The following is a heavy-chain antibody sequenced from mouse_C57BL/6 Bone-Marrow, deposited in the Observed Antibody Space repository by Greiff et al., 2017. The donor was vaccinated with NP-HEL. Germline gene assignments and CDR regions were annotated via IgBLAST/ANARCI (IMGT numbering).Heavy chain of an antibody. V-gene: IGHV1-50*01. CDR1: GYTFTSYW. CDR2: IDPSDSYT. D-gene: IGHD2-3*01. CDR3: AREADDGYPAWFAY. J-gene: IGHJ3*01. Sequence: LQEPGAELVKPGASVKLSCKASGYTFTSYWMQWVKQRPGQGLEWIGEIDPSDSYTNYNQKFKGKATLTVDTSSSTAYMQLSSLTSEDSAVYYCAREADDGYPAWFAYWGQGTLVTVSA.